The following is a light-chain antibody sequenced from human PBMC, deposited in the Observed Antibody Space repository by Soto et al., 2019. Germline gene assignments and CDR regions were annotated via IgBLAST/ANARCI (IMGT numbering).Light chain of an antibody. CDR3: SSYTSSSTLE. CDR1: SSDVGGYNY. J-gene: IGLJ2*01. Sequence: LTQPASVSGSPGQSITISCTGTSSDVGGYNYVSWYQQHPGKAPKLMIYEVSNRPSGVSNRFSGSKSGNTASLTISGLQAEDEADYYCSSYTSSSTLEFGGGTKVTVL. V-gene: IGLV2-14*01. CDR2: EVS.